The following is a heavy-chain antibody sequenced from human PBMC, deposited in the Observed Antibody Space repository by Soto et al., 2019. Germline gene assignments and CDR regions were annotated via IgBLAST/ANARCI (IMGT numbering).Heavy chain of an antibody. Sequence: SLKVSCKASGGTFSSYAISWVRQAPVQGLEWMGGIIPIFGTANYEQKFQGRVTITADESTSTAYMELSSLRSEDTAVYYCEREERQLVRMSRAFDIWGQGTMFTVS. J-gene: IGHJ3*02. CDR1: GGTFSSYA. CDR2: IIPIFGTA. CDR3: EREERQLVRMSRAFDI. V-gene: IGHV1-69*13. D-gene: IGHD6-13*01.